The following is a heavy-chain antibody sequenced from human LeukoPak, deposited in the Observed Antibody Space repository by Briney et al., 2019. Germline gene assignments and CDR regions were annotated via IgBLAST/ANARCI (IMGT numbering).Heavy chain of an antibody. CDR2: ISSSGSTI. CDR1: GFTFSSYE. Sequence: GGSLRLSCAASGFTFSSYEMNWVRQAPGKGLEWVSYISSSGSTIYYADSVKGRFTISRDNAKNTLYLQMNSLRVEDTAIYYCARASPGAFDIWGQGTMLTVSS. J-gene: IGHJ3*02. CDR3: ARASPGAFDI. V-gene: IGHV3-48*03.